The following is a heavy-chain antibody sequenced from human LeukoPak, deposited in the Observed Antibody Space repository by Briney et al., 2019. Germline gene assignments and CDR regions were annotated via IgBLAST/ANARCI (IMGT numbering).Heavy chain of an antibody. CDR3: ARGGSYYTSLDC. D-gene: IGHD1-26*01. J-gene: IGHJ4*02. Sequence: PGGSLRLSCAASGFTVSSNYMSWVRQTPGKGLEWLSVLYSGGGTSYAASVKGRFTISRDNSKNTLYLQMNSLKGVDTAIYYCARGGSYYTSLDCWGQGTLVTVSS. V-gene: IGHV3-53*01. CDR2: LYSGGGT. CDR1: GFTVSSNY.